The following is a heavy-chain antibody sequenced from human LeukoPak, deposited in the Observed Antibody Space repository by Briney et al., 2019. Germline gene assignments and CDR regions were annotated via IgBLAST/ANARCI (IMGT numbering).Heavy chain of an antibody. D-gene: IGHD6-25*01. V-gene: IGHV4-59*01. CDR1: GVSISSYY. CDR2: TSTSYSGDT. Sequence: SETLSLTCTVSGVSISSYYWSWLRQSPGKGLEWIAYTSTSYSGDTNYNRFLESRVTISLDTSKNQFSLKLSSVTAADAAVYYCARGERPGPDYWGQGTLVTVSS. CDR3: ARGERPGPDY. J-gene: IGHJ4*02.